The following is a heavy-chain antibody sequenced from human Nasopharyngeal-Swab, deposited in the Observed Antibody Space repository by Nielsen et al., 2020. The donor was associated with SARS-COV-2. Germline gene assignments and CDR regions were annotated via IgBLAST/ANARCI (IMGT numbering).Heavy chain of an antibody. J-gene: IGHJ6*02. Sequence: GASLRLCCAASGFTFSSYAMSWVRQAPGKGLEWVSAISGSGGSTYYADSVKGRFTISRDNSKNTLYLQMNSLRAEDTAVYYCAKDEEYDYGDYGAYYYYYGMDVWGQGTTVTVSS. D-gene: IGHD4-17*01. CDR1: GFTFSSYA. CDR3: AKDEEYDYGDYGAYYYYYGMDV. CDR2: ISGSGGST. V-gene: IGHV3-23*01.